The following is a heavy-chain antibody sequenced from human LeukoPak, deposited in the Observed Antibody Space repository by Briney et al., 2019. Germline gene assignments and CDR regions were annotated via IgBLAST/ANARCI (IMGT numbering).Heavy chain of an antibody. CDR2: IYYSGST. V-gene: IGHV4-30-4*07. J-gene: IGHJ3*02. CDR1: GGSISSGGYS. D-gene: IGHD3-22*01. Sequence: PSETLSLTCAVSGGSISSGGYSWSWIRQPPGKGLEWIGYIYYSGSTYYNPSLKSRVTISVDTSKNQFSLKLSSVTAADTAVYYCARAMNPANDAFDIWGQGTMVTVSS. CDR3: ARAMNPANDAFDI.